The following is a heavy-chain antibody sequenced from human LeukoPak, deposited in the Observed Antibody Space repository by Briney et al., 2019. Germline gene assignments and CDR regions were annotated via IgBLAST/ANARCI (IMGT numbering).Heavy chain of an antibody. Sequence: GASVKVSCKASGYTFTGYHMHWVRQAPGQGLEWMGWINPNSGGTNYVQKFQGRVTMTRDTSISTAYMELSRLRSEDTAVYYCAREGDDTLGYCSGGSCYTPNFQHWGQGTLVTVSS. CDR1: GYTFTGYH. V-gene: IGHV1-2*02. CDR2: INPNSGGT. D-gene: IGHD2-15*01. J-gene: IGHJ1*01. CDR3: AREGDDTLGYCSGGSCYTPNFQH.